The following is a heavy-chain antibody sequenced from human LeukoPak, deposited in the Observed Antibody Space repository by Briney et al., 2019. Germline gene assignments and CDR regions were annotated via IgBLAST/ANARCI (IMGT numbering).Heavy chain of an antibody. CDR3: ARGIWSARTVDYYLDS. V-gene: IGHV1-3*01. CDR2: INAGNGHT. J-gene: IGHJ4*02. CDR1: GYTFTSYA. Sequence: ASVKVSCKASGYTFTSYAMNWVRQAPGQRFEWMGWINAGNGHTKYSQNFQGRVTITRDSSASTVYIDLSALTSEDTAVYYCARGIWSARTVDYYLDSWGQGTLVTVSS. D-gene: IGHD2-21*01.